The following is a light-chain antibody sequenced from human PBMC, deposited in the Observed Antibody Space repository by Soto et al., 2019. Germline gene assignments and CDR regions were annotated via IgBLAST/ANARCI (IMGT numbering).Light chain of an antibody. CDR2: EGT. CDR3: CSYSRTSTLL. J-gene: IGLJ2*01. Sequence: QSPLTQPASLSGSPGQSITISCTGTSSDVGSYNLVSWYQQHPGKAPKLMIYEGTKRPSGVSNCFSGSKSGNTASLTISGLQSEDEADYYCCSYSRTSTLLFGGGTKLTVL. V-gene: IGLV2-23*01. CDR1: SSDVGSYNL.